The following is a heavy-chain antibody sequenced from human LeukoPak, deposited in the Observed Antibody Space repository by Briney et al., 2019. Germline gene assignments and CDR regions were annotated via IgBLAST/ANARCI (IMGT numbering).Heavy chain of an antibody. D-gene: IGHD6-13*01. J-gene: IGHJ4*02. CDR2: LYYSVST. CDR1: GGSISIYY. CDR3: ARLGYSAGSVDY. Sequence: SETLSLTCTVSGGSISIYYWSCIRQPPGKGLEWIGYLYYSVSTNYNPSLKSRVTIPEDTSKNQFSLKLSSVTAADTAVYYCARLGYSAGSVDYWGQGTLVTVSS. V-gene: IGHV4-59*01.